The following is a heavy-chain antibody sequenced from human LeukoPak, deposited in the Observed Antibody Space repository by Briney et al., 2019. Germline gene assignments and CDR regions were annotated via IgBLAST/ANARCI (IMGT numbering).Heavy chain of an antibody. J-gene: IGHJ6*02. CDR2: IYTSGST. D-gene: IGHD6-19*01. Sequence: PSETLSLTCTVSSGSISSYYWSWIRQPAGKGLEWIGRIYTSGSTNYNPSLKSRVTMSVDTSKHQFSLKLSSVTAADTAVYYCARDRKYSSGWYKSYYGMDVWGQGTTVTVSS. CDR3: ARDRKYSSGWYKSYYGMDV. V-gene: IGHV4-4*07. CDR1: SGSISSYY.